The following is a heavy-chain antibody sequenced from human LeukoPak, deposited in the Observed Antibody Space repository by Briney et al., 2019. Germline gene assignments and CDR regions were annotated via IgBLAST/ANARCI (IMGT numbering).Heavy chain of an antibody. CDR2: IYYSGST. CDR3: ARGLPAYSYGYYFAY. Sequence: PSETLSLTCTAPRVSISGYSCSWMRQPPGKPLPRSEEIYYSGSTNYNPSLKSRVTISVDTSKNQFSLKLSSVTAADTGVYYCARGLPAYSYGYYFAYWGQVTLVTVSS. CDR1: RVSISGYS. J-gene: IGHJ4*02. V-gene: IGHV4-59*01. D-gene: IGHD5-18*01.